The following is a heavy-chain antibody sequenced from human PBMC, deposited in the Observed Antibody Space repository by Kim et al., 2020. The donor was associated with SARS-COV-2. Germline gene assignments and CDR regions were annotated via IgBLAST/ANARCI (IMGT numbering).Heavy chain of an antibody. Sequence: SETLSLTCTVSGGSISSSSYYWGWIRQPPGKGLEWIGSIYYSGSTYYNPSLKSRVTISVDTSKNQFSLKLSSVTAADTAVYYCARHCSSTSCYNYWGQGTLVTVSS. D-gene: IGHD2-2*02. J-gene: IGHJ4*02. CDR3: ARHCSSTSCYNY. V-gene: IGHV4-39*01. CDR1: GGSISSSSYY. CDR2: IYYSGST.